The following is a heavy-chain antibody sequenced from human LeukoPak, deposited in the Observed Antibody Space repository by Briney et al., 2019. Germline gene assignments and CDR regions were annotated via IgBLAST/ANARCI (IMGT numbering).Heavy chain of an antibody. CDR1: GFTLSSYA. CDR2: ISGNGYA. J-gene: IGHJ4*02. V-gene: IGHV3-23*01. Sequence: GGSLRLSCAASGFTLSSYAMNWVRQAPGKGLEWVSAISGNGYAYYADSVKGRFTISRDNSKNTLYLQMNSLRAEDTAVYYCARDRRLQFTDWGQGTLVTVSS. CDR3: ARDRRLQFTD. D-gene: IGHD5-24*01.